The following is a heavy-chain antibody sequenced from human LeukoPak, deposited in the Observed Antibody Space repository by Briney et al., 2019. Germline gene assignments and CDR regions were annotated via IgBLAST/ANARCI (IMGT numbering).Heavy chain of an antibody. CDR2: ISAYNGNT. D-gene: IGHD6-19*01. CDR3: ARDRIRLDSIGYQH. CDR1: GYTFTSYG. V-gene: IGHV1-18*01. Sequence: ASVKVSCKAAGYTFTSYGISWVRQAPGQGLEWMGWISAYNGNTNYAQKLQGRVTMTTDTSTSTAYMELRSLRSDDTAVYYCARDRIRLDSIGYQHWGQGTLVTVSS. J-gene: IGHJ1*01.